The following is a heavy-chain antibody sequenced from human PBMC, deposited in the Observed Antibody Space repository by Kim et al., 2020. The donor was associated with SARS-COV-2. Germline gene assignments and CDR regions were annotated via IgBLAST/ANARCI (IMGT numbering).Heavy chain of an antibody. V-gene: IGHV1-46*01. CDR1: GHTFSTYY. J-gene: IGHJ6*02. Sequence: ASVKVSCKASGHTFSTYYMHWVRQAPGHGLEWMGIINPSGDYTTYAQKFQGRVTMTRDTSTSTDYMELSSLTSEDTAVYYCARESPITISGVVTPYGLDVWGQGTTVTVSS. D-gene: IGHD3-3*01. CDR3: ARESPITISGVVTPYGLDV. CDR2: INPSGDYT.